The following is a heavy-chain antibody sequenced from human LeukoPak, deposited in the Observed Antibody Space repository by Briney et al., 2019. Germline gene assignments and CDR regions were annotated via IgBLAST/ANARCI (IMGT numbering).Heavy chain of an antibody. CDR2: INHSGST. Sequence: SETLSLTCAVYGGSFSGYYWSWIRQPPGKGLEWIGEINHSGSTNYNPSLKSRVTISVDTSKNQFSLKLSSVTAADTAVYYCARRGITMVRGVMATKTYYYYMDVWGKGTTVTISS. CDR1: GGSFSGYY. V-gene: IGHV4-34*01. J-gene: IGHJ6*03. CDR3: ARRGITMVRGVMATKTYYYYMDV. D-gene: IGHD3-10*01.